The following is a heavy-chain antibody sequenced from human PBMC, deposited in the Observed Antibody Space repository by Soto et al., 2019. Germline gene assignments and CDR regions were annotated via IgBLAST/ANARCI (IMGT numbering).Heavy chain of an antibody. D-gene: IGHD5-12*01. CDR1: GCSFTKYW. J-gene: IGHJ6*02. CDR3: CRMGFSGDGYLSYYYYGMDI. V-gene: IGHV5-51*01. CDR2: IYPDESDT. Sequence: GESLKISCKGSGCSFTKYWIGWVLQIPGKGLEWMAIIYPDESDTRYSPSFQGQVTISADKSISTAYLQWSSLKASDTAMYYGCRMGFSGDGYLSYYYYGMDIGGQGTTV.